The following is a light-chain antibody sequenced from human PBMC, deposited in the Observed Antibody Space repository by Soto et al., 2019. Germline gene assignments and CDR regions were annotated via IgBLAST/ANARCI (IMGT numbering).Light chain of an antibody. V-gene: IGLV1-40*01. CDR1: SSNIGAGYD. Sequence: QSVLTQPPSVSGAPGQRVTISCTGSSSNIGAGYDVHWYRHLPGTAPKLLIFGNNNRPSGVPDRFSGSKSGTSASLAITGLQAEDEADYYCCSYAGSSTYVFGTGTKLTVL. CDR2: GNN. CDR3: CSYAGSSTYV. J-gene: IGLJ1*01.